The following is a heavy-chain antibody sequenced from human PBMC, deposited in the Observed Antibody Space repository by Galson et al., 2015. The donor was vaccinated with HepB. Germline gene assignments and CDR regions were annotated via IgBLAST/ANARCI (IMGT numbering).Heavy chain of an antibody. V-gene: IGHV1-18*01. J-gene: IGHJ6*02. Sequence: SVKVSCKASGYAFTSYAIDWVRQAPGQGLEWLGWISAYNGNTKYAKNLQGRVTMTTDTSTSTAYMELSSLRSEDTAVYYCARDRATVTSINYYYYGMDVWGQGTTVTVSS. CDR1: GYAFTSYA. CDR2: ISAYNGNT. D-gene: IGHD4-17*01. CDR3: ARDRATVTSINYYYYGMDV.